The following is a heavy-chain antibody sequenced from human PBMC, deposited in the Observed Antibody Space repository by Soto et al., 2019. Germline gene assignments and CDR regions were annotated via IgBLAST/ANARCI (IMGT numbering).Heavy chain of an antibody. Sequence: QVQLVESGGGMVQPGRSLRLSCAASGFTFSSYGMHWVRQAPGKGLEWVAVIWYDGSNKYYADSVKGRFTISRDNSKNTLYLQMNSLRAEDTAVYYCARDRAVAGIDYWGQGTLVTVSS. CDR1: GFTFSSYG. V-gene: IGHV3-33*01. CDR2: IWYDGSNK. CDR3: ARDRAVAGIDY. J-gene: IGHJ4*02. D-gene: IGHD6-19*01.